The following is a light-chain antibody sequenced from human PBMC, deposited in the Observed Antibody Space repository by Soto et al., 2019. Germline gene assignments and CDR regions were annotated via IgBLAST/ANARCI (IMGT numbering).Light chain of an antibody. CDR1: QSVSSN. CDR3: QQYNNWPGT. V-gene: IGKV3-15*01. J-gene: IGKJ3*01. CDR2: GAS. Sequence: EIVMTQSPATLSVSPGERATLSCRASQSVSSNVAWYQQKHGQAPRLLLYGASTRATSIPARFSGSGSGTEFTLTNSSLQSEDFAVYYCQQYNNWPGTFGPGTKVDIK.